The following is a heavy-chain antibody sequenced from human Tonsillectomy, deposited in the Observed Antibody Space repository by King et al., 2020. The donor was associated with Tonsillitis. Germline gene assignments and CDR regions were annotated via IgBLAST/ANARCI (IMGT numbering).Heavy chain of an antibody. J-gene: IGHJ4*02. V-gene: IGHV3-33*01. Sequence: VQLVESGGGVVQPGRSLRLSCAASGFTFSGYGMHWVRQAPGKGLEWVAIIWYDGRNKYYADSVKGRFTISRDNSKKTLYLQMHSLRAEDTGVYYCAREGYYYDSSGSNPFDYWGKGTLVTVSS. CDR3: AREGYYYDSSGSNPFDY. D-gene: IGHD3-22*01. CDR2: IWYDGRNK. CDR1: GFTFSGYG.